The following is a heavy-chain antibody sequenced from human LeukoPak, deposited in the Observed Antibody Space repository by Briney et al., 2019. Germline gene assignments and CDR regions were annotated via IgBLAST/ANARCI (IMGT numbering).Heavy chain of an antibody. V-gene: IGHV1-2*02. CDR3: ARDQRRGVVASDP. CDR1: GYTFTGYY. CDR2: INPNSGGT. D-gene: IGHD2-15*01. J-gene: IGHJ5*02. Sequence: GASVKVSCKASGYTFTGYYMHWVRQAPGQGLEWMGWINPNSGGTNYAQKFEGRVTMTRDTSISTAYMELSRLRSDDTAVYYCARDQRRGVVASDPWGQGTLVTVSS.